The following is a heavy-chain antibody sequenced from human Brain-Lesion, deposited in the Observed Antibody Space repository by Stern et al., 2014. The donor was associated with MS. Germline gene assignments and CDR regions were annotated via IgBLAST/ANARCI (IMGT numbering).Heavy chain of an antibody. CDR3: ARGRVVPGFQYYATDV. Sequence: QVQLVQSGPGLVKPSQTLSLSCTVSGGSISSGGYYWSWIRQPAGKGLEWIGRIFNSASTSYNPPLKRLFPISIDTPKNKFSLRLNSMPAADTAVYYCARGRVVPGFQYYATDVWGQGTTVIVSS. CDR1: GGSISSGGYY. V-gene: IGHV4-61*02. J-gene: IGHJ6*02. CDR2: IFNSAST. D-gene: IGHD2-2*01.